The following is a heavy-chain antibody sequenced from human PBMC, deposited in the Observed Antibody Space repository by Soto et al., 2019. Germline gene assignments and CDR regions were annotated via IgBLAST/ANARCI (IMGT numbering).Heavy chain of an antibody. D-gene: IGHD3-22*01. CDR2: ISSSRSYI. J-gene: IGHJ3*02. Sequence: EVQLVESGGGLVKPGGSLRLSCAASGFTFSSYSMNWVRQAPGKGLELVSSISSSRSYIYYADSVKGRFTICRDNAQNSLYLQMNSLRVEATALYYCARDRHDSSGNDSVDSWGQGTMVTVSS. CDR1: GFTFSSYS. V-gene: IGHV3-21*01. CDR3: ARDRHDSSGNDSVDS.